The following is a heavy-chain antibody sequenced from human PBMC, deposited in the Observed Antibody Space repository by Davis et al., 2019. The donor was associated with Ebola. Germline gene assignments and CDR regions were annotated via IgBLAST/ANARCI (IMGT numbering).Heavy chain of an antibody. CDR2: ISHDGTNK. J-gene: IGHJ5*02. CDR3: ARDDGDSVEDGWFDP. V-gene: IGHV3-30*14. D-gene: IGHD4-17*01. CDR1: GFTFSNYA. Sequence: PGGSLRLSCAASGFTFSNYAMDWVRQAPGKGLKWVAVISHDGTNKYYADSVKGRFTISRDNSKNTVYLQMDSLRIDDTAVYYCARDDGDSVEDGWFDPWGQGTLVTVS.